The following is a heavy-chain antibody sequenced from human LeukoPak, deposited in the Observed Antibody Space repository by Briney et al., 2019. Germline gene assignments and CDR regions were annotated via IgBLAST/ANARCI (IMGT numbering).Heavy chain of an antibody. CDR2: MNPNSGNT. Sequence: ASVKVSCKASGYTFNSYDINWVRQATGQGLESMGWMNPNSGNTGYAQKFQGRVTMTRNTSISTAYMELSSLRSEDTAVYYCARAGRHYDSSGSSWFDPWGQGTLVTVSS. V-gene: IGHV1-8*01. D-gene: IGHD3-22*01. J-gene: IGHJ5*02. CDR1: GYTFNSYD. CDR3: ARAGRHYDSSGSSWFDP.